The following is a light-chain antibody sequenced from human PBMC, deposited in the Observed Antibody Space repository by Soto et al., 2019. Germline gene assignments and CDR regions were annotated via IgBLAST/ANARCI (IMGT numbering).Light chain of an antibody. CDR3: QKYIFSPWT. CDR2: AAS. V-gene: IGKV1-27*01. J-gene: IGKJ1*01. Sequence: DIQMTQSPSSLSTSVGDRVTITCRARQGISNYLAWYQQKPGKVPKLLIYAASTSQSGVPSRFSGSGSGTGFTPNISSLQPEDVATYSCQKYIFSPWTFGQGTKVEIK. CDR1: QGISNY.